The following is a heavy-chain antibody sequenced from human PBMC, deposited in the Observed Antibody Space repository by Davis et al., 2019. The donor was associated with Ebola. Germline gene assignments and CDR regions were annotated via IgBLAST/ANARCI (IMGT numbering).Heavy chain of an antibody. D-gene: IGHD5-18*01. CDR2: ISSSGSTI. Sequence: GESLKISCAASGFTFSDYYMSWIRQAPGKGLEWVSYISSSGSTIYYADSVKGRFTISRDNSKNTLYLQMNSLRAEDTAVYYCARASIQDGYSYRYYFDYWGQGTLVTVSS. J-gene: IGHJ4*02. CDR3: ARASIQDGYSYRYYFDY. CDR1: GFTFSDYY. V-gene: IGHV3-11*04.